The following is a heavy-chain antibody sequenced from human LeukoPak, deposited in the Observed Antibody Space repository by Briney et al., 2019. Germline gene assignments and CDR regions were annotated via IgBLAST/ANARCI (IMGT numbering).Heavy chain of an antibody. CDR2: MYYCGTT. CDR1: VGSISSYY. CDR3: ARYWSGFDY. J-gene: IGHJ4*02. V-gene: IGHV4-59*08. Sequence: PSETLSLTCTLPVGSISSYYWSWIRHPPGKGLEWIGYMYYCGTTNYNPSLNSRVTISLDTSKKQFSLNLRSMTAADTAVYFCARYWSGFDYWGQGTLVTSST. D-gene: IGHD3-3*01.